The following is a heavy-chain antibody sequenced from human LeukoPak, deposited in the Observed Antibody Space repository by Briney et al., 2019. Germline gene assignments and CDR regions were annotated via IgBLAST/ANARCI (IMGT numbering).Heavy chain of an antibody. Sequence: GGSLRLSCAASGFTFSSYGMHWVRQAPGKGLESVAVVSHDGSNKVYADSVKGRFTISRDNSKNTLYLQMNSLRPEDTAAYHCAKEDYDGSGSYLGYWGQGTLVTVSS. D-gene: IGHD3-10*01. CDR2: VSHDGSNK. CDR1: GFTFSSYG. CDR3: AKEDYDGSGSYLGY. J-gene: IGHJ4*02. V-gene: IGHV3-30*18.